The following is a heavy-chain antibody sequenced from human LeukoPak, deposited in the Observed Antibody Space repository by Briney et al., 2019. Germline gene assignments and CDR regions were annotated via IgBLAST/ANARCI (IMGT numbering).Heavy chain of an antibody. D-gene: IGHD1-26*01. V-gene: IGHV3-23*01. Sequence: QSGGSLRLFCAASVFFLSSYAMRWVRQAPGQGLEWVSGISGSGGGTYYADSGKGRFTIARDNSKNTLYLQMNSLRAEDPAVYYCATPNSGSYYGAFDIWGQGTMGTVSS. CDR3: ATPNSGSYYGAFDI. CDR1: VFFLSSYA. J-gene: IGHJ3*02. CDR2: ISGSGGGT.